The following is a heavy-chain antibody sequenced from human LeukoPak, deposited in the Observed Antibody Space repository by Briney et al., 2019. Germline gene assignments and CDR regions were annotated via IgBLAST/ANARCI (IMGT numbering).Heavy chain of an antibody. CDR2: ISWNSGSI. J-gene: IGHJ2*01. CDR1: GFTFVDYA. CDR3: AKDIGGSADWYFDL. Sequence: TGGSLRLSCAASGFTFVDYAMHWVRQAPGKGLEWVSGISWNSGSIGYADSVKGRFTISRDNAKNSLYLQMNSLRAEDTALYYCAKDIGGSADWYFDLWGRGTLVTVSS. V-gene: IGHV3-9*01. D-gene: IGHD3-10*01.